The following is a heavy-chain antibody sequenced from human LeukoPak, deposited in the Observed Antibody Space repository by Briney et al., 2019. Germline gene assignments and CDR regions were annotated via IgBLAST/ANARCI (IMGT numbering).Heavy chain of an antibody. D-gene: IGHD2-2*01. CDR2: IKQDGSEK. CDR1: GFTFSSYW. V-gene: IGHV3-7*01. Sequence: PGGSLRLSCAASGFTFSSYWMSWVRQAPGKGLEWVANIKQDGSEKYFVNSVKGRFTISRDDAKNSLYLQMNSLRAEDTAVYYYARVPAPDDAFDIWGQGTMVTVSS. CDR3: ARVPAPDDAFDI. J-gene: IGHJ3*02.